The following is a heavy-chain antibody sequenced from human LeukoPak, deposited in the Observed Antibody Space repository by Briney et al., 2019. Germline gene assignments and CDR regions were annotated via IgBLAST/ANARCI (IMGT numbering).Heavy chain of an antibody. D-gene: IGHD3-10*01. CDR1: GFTLSSYG. CDR2: ISYDGSNK. J-gene: IGHJ4*02. Sequence: GGSLRLSCAASGFTLSSYGMHWVRQAPGKGLEWVAVISYDGSNKYYADSVKGRFTISRDNSKNTLYLQMNSLRAEDTAVYYCAKVQRVWFGELLFAPFDYWGQGTLVTVSS. V-gene: IGHV3-30*18. CDR3: AKVQRVWFGELLFAPFDY.